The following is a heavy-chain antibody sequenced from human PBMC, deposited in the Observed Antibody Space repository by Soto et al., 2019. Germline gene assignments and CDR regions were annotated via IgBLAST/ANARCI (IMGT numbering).Heavy chain of an antibody. CDR3: ARQGYYDLLSGYYLFDY. Sequence: QVQLQESGPGLVKPSETLFVTCTVSGGSTDSLYWSWVRQPPGKGLEWIGYVSYSGSTTYNPSLKSRVLVSIDTSKNQFSLKLTSVTAADPAVYYCARQGYYDLLSGYYLFDYWGQGILVTVSS. D-gene: IGHD3-3*01. CDR1: GGSTDSLY. V-gene: IGHV4-59*08. J-gene: IGHJ4*02. CDR2: VSYSGST.